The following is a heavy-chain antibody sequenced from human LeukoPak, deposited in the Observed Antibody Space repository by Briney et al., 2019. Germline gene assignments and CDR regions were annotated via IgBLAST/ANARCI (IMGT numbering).Heavy chain of an antibody. V-gene: IGHV4-59*01. CDR2: ISYSGGT. Sequence: SETLSLTCTVSGGSISSYYWSWIRQPPGKGLEWIGYISYSGGTNFNPSLKSRVTISLDTSKNQFSLKLRSVTAADTAVYYCAKTTNAWFDYWGRGTLVTVSS. D-gene: IGHD1-1*01. CDR3: AKTTNAWFDY. J-gene: IGHJ4*02. CDR1: GGSISSYY.